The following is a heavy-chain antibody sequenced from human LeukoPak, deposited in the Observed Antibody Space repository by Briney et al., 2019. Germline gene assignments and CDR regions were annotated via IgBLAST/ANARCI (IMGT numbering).Heavy chain of an antibody. V-gene: IGHV3-23*01. CDR3: AKVGVVVAATLYFDY. D-gene: IGHD2-15*01. Sequence: PGGSVRLSCAASGFTFSSYAMSWVRQAPGKGLEWVSAISGSGGSTYYADSVKGRFTISRDNSKNTLYLQMNSLRAEDTAVYYCAKVGVVVAATLYFDYWGQGTLVTVSS. J-gene: IGHJ4*02. CDR2: ISGSGGST. CDR1: GFTFSSYA.